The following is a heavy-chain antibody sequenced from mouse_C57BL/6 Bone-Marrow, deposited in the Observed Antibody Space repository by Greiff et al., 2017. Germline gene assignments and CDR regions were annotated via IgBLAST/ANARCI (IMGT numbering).Heavy chain of an antibody. V-gene: IGHV5-2*01. CDR1: EYEFPSHD. Sequence: EVKLVESGGGLVQPGESLKLSCESNEYEFPSHDMSWVRKTPEKRLELVAAINSDGGSTYYPDTMERRFIISSDNTQKTLYLQMSSLRSEDTALYYCARHGPNYYGNHWYFDVWGTGTTVTVSS. CDR3: ARHGPNYYGNHWYFDV. CDR2: INSDGGST. D-gene: IGHD1-1*01. J-gene: IGHJ1*03.